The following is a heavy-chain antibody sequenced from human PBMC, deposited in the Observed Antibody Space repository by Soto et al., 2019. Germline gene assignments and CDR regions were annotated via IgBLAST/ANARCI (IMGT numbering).Heavy chain of an antibody. Sequence: QVQLMQSGSELKKPGASVKVSCKASGYTFSSYSIHWVRQAPGQGLEWMGWVNTNIGNPTYAQGFTGRFVFSLDTSVSTAYLQISSLKAEDTAVYYCARGNTSNWDDDWFDPWGQVTLFTVAS. CDR3: ARGNTSNWDDDWFDP. D-gene: IGHD1-1*01. CDR2: VNTNIGNP. V-gene: IGHV7-4-1*01. J-gene: IGHJ5*02. CDR1: GYTFSSYS.